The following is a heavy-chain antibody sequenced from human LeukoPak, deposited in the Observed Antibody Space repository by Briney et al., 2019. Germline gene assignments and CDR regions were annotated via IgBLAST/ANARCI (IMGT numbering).Heavy chain of an antibody. V-gene: IGHV1-69*02. D-gene: IGHD6-6*01. J-gene: IGHJ6*02. CDR3: ARGHRAARPLAYGMDV. CDR1: GGTFSSYT. Sequence: SVKVSCKASGGTFSSYTISWVRQAPGQGLEWMGRIIPILGIANYAQKFQGRVTITADKSTSTAHMELSSLRSEDTAVYYCARGHRAARPLAYGMDVWGQGTTVTVSS. CDR2: IIPILGIA.